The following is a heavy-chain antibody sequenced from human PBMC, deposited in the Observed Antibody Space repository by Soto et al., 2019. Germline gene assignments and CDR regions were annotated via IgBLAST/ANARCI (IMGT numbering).Heavy chain of an antibody. Sequence: QVQLVQSGAEVKKPGASVKVSCKASGYTFIGYYMHWVRQAPGQGLEWMGWINPNSGGTNYAQKFQGGVTMTRDTSISTAYMELSRLRSDDTAVYYCARDLSPTELGLRHYYGMDVWGQGTTVTVSS. CDR3: ARDLSPTELGLRHYYGMDV. D-gene: IGHD7-27*01. CDR1: GYTFIGYY. V-gene: IGHV1-2*02. CDR2: INPNSGGT. J-gene: IGHJ6*02.